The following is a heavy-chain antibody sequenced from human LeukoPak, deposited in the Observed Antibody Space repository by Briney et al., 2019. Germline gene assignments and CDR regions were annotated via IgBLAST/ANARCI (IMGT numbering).Heavy chain of an antibody. CDR1: GFTFSSYS. CDR2: ISSSSSYI. J-gene: IGHJ4*02. D-gene: IGHD2-2*01. V-gene: IGHV3-21*01. CDR3: ARGVRYQLPHSFDY. Sequence: GGSLRLSCAASGFTFSSYSMNWVRQAPGKGLEWISSISSSSSYIYYADSVKGRFTISRDNAKNSLYLQMDSLRAEDTAVYYCARGVRYQLPHSFDYWGQGTLVTVSS.